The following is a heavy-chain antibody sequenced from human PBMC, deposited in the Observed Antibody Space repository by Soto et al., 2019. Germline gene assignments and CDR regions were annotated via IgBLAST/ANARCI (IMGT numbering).Heavy chain of an antibody. CDR1: GFTFSSYW. Sequence: GGSLRLSCAASGFTFSSYWMSWVRQAPGKGLEWVANIKQDGSEKYYVDSVKGRFTISRDNAKNTLYLQVNSLRAEDTAVYYCAKAHCTNDVCYKRGFDYWGQGTLVTVSS. D-gene: IGHD2-8*01. V-gene: IGHV3-7*05. J-gene: IGHJ4*02. CDR3: AKAHCTNDVCYKRGFDY. CDR2: IKQDGSEK.